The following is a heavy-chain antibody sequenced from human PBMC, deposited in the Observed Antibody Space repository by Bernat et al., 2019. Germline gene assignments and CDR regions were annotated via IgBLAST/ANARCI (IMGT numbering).Heavy chain of an antibody. D-gene: IGHD6-13*01. CDR1: GGSFSGHY. CDR2: INHSGNT. Sequence: QVQLQQWGAGLLKPSETLSLTCAVYGGSFSGHYCSSIRQPPRNGLEWIGEINHSGNTNYNPSHKSRVHISVDTSKNQFSLKLCSVTAADAAVYYCARGIAAAGTLLYGMDVWGQGTTVTVSS. CDR3: ARGIAAAGTLLYGMDV. V-gene: IGHV4-34*01. J-gene: IGHJ6*02.